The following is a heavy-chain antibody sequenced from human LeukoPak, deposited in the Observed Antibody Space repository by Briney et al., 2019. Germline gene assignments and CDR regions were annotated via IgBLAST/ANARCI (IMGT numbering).Heavy chain of an antibody. V-gene: IGHV1-69*05. CDR3: ARGTYYYYMDV. D-gene: IGHD1-1*01. CDR1: RGTFSSYA. CDR2: IIPIFGTA. Sequence: GASVKVSCKASRGTFSSYAISWVRQAPGQGLEWMGGIIPIFGTANYAQKFQGRVTMTRDTSISTAYMELSRLRSDDTAVYYCARGTYYYYMDVWGKGTTVTVSS. J-gene: IGHJ6*03.